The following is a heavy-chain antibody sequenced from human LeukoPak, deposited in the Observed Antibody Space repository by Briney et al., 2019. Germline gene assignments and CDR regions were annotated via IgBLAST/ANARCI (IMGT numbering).Heavy chain of an antibody. CDR2: VSSNSAYI. Sequence: GGSLRLSCAASGFTFSSYSMNWVRQAPGKGLEWVSAVSSNSAYIYYADSLRGRFTISRDNAKSLLYLQINSLRADDTAVYYCAREGGRRRASNFDWFDPWGQGTLVTVSS. D-gene: IGHD3-16*01. CDR3: AREGGRRRASNFDWFDP. V-gene: IGHV3-21*06. J-gene: IGHJ5*02. CDR1: GFTFSSYS.